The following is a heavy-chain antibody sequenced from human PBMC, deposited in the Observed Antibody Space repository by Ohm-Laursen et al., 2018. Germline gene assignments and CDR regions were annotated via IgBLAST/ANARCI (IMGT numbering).Heavy chain of an antibody. Sequence: SLRLSCAASGFTFDDYAMHWVRLAPGKGLEWVSGISWNSGSIGYADSVKGRFTISRDNAKNSLYLQMNSLRAEDTALYYCAKAISFGYSSGWVPIDWGQGTLVTVSS. V-gene: IGHV3-9*01. CDR3: AKAISFGYSSGWVPID. D-gene: IGHD6-19*01. CDR1: GFTFDDYA. CDR2: ISWNSGSI. J-gene: IGHJ4*02.